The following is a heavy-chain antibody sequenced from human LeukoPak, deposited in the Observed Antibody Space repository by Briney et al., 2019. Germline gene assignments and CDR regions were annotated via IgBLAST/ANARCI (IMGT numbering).Heavy chain of an antibody. Sequence: PGGSLRLSCAASGFAFSSYAMIWVRQAPGKGLEWVSYISSSSSTIYYADSVKGRFTISRDNAKNPLYLQMNSLRAEDTAVYYCAREPKIAARPKVWFDPWGQGTLVTVSS. CDR2: ISSSSSTI. CDR1: GFAFSSYA. CDR3: AREPKIAARPKVWFDP. D-gene: IGHD6-6*01. J-gene: IGHJ5*02. V-gene: IGHV3-48*01.